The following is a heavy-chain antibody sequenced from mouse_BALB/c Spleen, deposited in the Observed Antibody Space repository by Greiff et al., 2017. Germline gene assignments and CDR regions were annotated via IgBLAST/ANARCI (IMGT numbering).Heavy chain of an antibody. V-gene: IGHV3-6*02. Sequence: DVKLQESGPGLVKPSQSLSLTCSVTGYSITSGYYWNWIRQFPGNKLEWMGYISYDGSNNYNPSLKNRISITRDTSKNQFFLKLNSVTTEDTATYYCARSYGYDPFFAYWGQGTLVTVSA. CDR1: GYSITSGYY. CDR3: ARSYGYDPFFAY. D-gene: IGHD2-2*01. CDR2: ISYDGSN. J-gene: IGHJ3*01.